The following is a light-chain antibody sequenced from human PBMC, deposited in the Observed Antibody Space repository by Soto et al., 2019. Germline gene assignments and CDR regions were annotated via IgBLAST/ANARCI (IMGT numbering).Light chain of an antibody. CDR1: QSVSSN. CDR3: QHYNNWPYT. Sequence: EILMTQSPATLSVSPGERATLSCRASQSVSSNLAWYQQKPGQAPRLLIYGASNRATGIPARFSGSGSGTEFTLTISSLRSEDFAVYYCQHYNNWPYTFGQGTKLEIK. J-gene: IGKJ2*01. V-gene: IGKV3-15*01. CDR2: GAS.